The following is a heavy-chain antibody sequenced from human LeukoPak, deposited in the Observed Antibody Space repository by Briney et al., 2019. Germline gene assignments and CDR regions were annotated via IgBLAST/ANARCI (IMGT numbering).Heavy chain of an antibody. V-gene: IGHV4-59*01. J-gene: IGHJ6*03. CDR1: GVPNSSYY. Sequence: SETLPLTCTVSGVPNSSYYWSWIHQPPAKGLEWIGYQHYCGSNNYDPSLKSRVTISVDTSKNQFSLKLSSVTAADTAVYYCASAPSGSYHYYYYYMYVWGKGTTVTVSS. D-gene: IGHD1-26*01. CDR2: QHYCGSN. CDR3: ASAPSGSYHYYYYYMYV.